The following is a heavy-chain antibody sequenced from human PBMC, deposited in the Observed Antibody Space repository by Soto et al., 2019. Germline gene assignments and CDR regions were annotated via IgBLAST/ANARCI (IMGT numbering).Heavy chain of an antibody. CDR2: ISGYNGNT. Sequence: QVQLVQSGAEVKKPGASVKVSCKASGYTFSSYGISWVRQVPGQGLEWMGWISGYNGNTNYAQKLQGRVTMTIDTSTSTGYRELRSLRSDDTAVYYCARDRGGDGMDVWGQGTTVTVSS. D-gene: IGHD3-16*01. CDR1: GYTFSSYG. V-gene: IGHV1-18*01. CDR3: ARDRGGDGMDV. J-gene: IGHJ6*02.